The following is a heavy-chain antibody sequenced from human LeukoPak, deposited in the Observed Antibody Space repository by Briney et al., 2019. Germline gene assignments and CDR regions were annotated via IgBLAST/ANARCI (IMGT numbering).Heavy chain of an antibody. J-gene: IGHJ4*02. V-gene: IGHV3-11*06. D-gene: IGHD3-22*01. CDR1: GFTFSDYY. Sequence: GGSLRLSCAASGFTFSDYYMSWIRQAPGKGLEWVSSISSSSSYIYYAVSVKGRFTISRDNAKNSLYLQMNSLRAEDTAVYYCARVTYYYDSSGYYPIQYYFDYWGQGTLVTVSS. CDR3: ARVTYYYDSSGYYPIQYYFDY. CDR2: ISSSSSYI.